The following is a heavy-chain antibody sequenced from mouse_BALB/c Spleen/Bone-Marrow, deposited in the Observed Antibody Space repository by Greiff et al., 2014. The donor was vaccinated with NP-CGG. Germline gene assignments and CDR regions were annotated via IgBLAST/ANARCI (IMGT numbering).Heavy chain of an antibody. CDR1: GFTFSSYG. J-gene: IGHJ1*01. CDR3: ARVYGWYFDV. D-gene: IGHD1-1*01. CDR2: INNNGGSA. Sequence: DVKLVESGGGLVQPGGSLKLSCVASGFTFSSYGMSWVRQTPDQRPGLVPTINNNGGSAYYPDSVKGQFTISRDNAKDTLSLQMSSLKSEDTAMYYCARVYGWYFDVWGAGTTVTVSA. V-gene: IGHV5-6-3*01.